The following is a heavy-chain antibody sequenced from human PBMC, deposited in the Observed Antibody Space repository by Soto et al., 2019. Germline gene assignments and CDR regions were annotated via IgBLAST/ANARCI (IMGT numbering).Heavy chain of an antibody. CDR3: ASSSGNSYGYPDAFDI. CDR1: GGYISSGGYS. V-gene: IGHV4-30-2*02. J-gene: IGHJ3*02. D-gene: IGHD5-18*01. CDR2: IYHSGST. Sequence: SETLSLTCAVSGGYISSGGYSWSWIRQPPGKGLEWIGYIYHSGSTYYNPSLKSRVTISVDTSKNQFSLKVSPVTAADTAVYYCASSSGNSYGYPDAFDIWGQGTMVTVSS.